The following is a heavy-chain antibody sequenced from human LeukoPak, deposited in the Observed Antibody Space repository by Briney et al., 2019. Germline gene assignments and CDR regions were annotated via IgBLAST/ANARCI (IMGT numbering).Heavy chain of an antibody. V-gene: IGHV4-59*01. J-gene: IGHJ4*02. CDR3: ARVRDSSGYPFDY. Sequence: SETLSLTCTVSGDSISSYYWSWIRQPPGKGLEWIGYIYYSGSTNYNPSLKSRVTISVDTSKNQFSLKLSSVTAADTAVYYCARVRDSSGYPFDYWGQGTLVTVSS. D-gene: IGHD3-22*01. CDR2: IYYSGST. CDR1: GDSISSYY.